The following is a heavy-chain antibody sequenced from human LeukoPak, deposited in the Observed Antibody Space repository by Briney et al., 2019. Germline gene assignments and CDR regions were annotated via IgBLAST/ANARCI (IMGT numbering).Heavy chain of an antibody. V-gene: IGHV3-23*01. J-gene: IGHJ4*02. D-gene: IGHD3-10*01. CDR3: AKDLFFDMGAGSCLEGAVFDY. CDR1: GFTFSSYA. CDR2: ISGSGGST. Sequence: PGGSLRLSCAASGFTFSSYAMSWVRQAPGKGLEWVSAISGSGGSTYYADSVKGRFTISRDNSKNTLYLQMNSLRAEDTAVYYCAKDLFFDMGAGSCLEGAVFDYWGQGTLVTVSS.